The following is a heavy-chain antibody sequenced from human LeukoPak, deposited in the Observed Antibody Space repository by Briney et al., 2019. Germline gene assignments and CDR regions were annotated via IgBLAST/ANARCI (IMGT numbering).Heavy chain of an antibody. CDR3: ARANRYSNYGLPDYNWFDP. J-gene: IGHJ5*02. Sequence: SETLSLTCAVYGGSFSGYYWSWIRQPPGKGLEWIGEINHSGSTNYNPSLKSRVTISVDTSKNHFSLKLSSVTAADTAVYYCARANRYSNYGLPDYNWFDPWGQGTLVTVSS. CDR2: INHSGST. V-gene: IGHV4-34*01. D-gene: IGHD4-11*01. CDR1: GGSFSGYY.